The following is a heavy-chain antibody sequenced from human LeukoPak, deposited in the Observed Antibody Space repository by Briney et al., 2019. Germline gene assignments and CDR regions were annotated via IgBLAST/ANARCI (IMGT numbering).Heavy chain of an antibody. CDR3: ASPVVPATGYYYYGMDV. CDR1: GFTFSSYG. V-gene: IGHV3-23*01. CDR2: ISGSGGST. D-gene: IGHD2-2*01. Sequence: PGGSLRLSCAASGFTFSSYGMHWVRQAPGKGLEWVSAISGSGGSTYYADSVKGRFTISRDNSKNTLYLQMNSLRAEDTAVYYCASPVVPATGYYYYGMDVWGQGTTVTVSS. J-gene: IGHJ6*02.